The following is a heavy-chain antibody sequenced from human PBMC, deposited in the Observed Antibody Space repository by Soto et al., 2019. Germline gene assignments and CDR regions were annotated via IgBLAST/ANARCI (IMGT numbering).Heavy chain of an antibody. J-gene: IGHJ4*02. CDR3: ARESEDLTSNFDY. CDR1: GFTFTRYS. Sequence: VGSLKLSCAASGFTFTRYSMNWVRQAPGKGLEWVSSISSTTNYIYYGDSMKGRFTISRDNAKNSLYLEMNSLRAEDTAVYYCARESEDLTSNFDYWGQGTLVTVS. CDR2: ISSTTNYI. V-gene: IGHV3-21*06.